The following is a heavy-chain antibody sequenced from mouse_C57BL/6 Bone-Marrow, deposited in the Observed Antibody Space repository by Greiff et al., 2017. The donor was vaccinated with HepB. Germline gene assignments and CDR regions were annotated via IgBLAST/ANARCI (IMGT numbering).Heavy chain of an antibody. CDR1: GYTFTSYW. J-gene: IGHJ4*01. V-gene: IGHV1-52*01. D-gene: IGHD1-1*01. Sequence: QVQLKQPGAELVRPGSSVKLSCKASGYTFTSYWMHWVKQRPIQGLEWIGNIDPSDSETHYNQKFKDKATLTVDKSSSTAYMQLSSLTSEDSAVYYCARYTTVVAPAMDYWGQGTSVTVSS. CDR2: IDPSDSET. CDR3: ARYTTVVAPAMDY.